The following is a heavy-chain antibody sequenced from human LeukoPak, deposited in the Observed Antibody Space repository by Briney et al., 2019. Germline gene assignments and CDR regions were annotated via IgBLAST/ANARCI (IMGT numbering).Heavy chain of an antibody. V-gene: IGHV1-18*01. CDR2: ISPYSGNT. CDR3: ARWVGGVVVVAATIASTPNWFDP. J-gene: IGHJ5*02. D-gene: IGHD2-15*01. CDR1: EHIFLNYG. Sequence: ASVKVSCKASEHIFLNYGISWVRQAPGQGLEWMGSISPYSGNTNYAQKVQGRVTMTTDTSTSTAYMELSSLRSEDTAVYYCARWVGGVVVVAATIASTPNWFDPWGQGTLVTVSS.